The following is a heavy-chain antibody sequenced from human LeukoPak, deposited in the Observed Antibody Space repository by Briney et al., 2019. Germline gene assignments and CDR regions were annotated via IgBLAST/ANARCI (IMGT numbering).Heavy chain of an antibody. CDR3: ARTYMTSARFDP. D-gene: IGHD2-21*02. Sequence: SETLSLTCTVSGGSISSGGYYWSWIRQHPGKGLEWIGYIHYSGSTYYNPSLKSRVTISVDTSKNQFSLELRYVTAADTAVYYCARTYMTSARFDPWGQGTLVTVSS. V-gene: IGHV4-31*03. CDR2: IHYSGST. J-gene: IGHJ5*02. CDR1: GGSISSGGYY.